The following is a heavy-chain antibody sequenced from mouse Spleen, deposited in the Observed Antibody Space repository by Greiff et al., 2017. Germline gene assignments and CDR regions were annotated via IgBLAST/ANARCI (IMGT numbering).Heavy chain of an antibody. CDR3: ARGGDYPAWFAY. CDR2: ISYDGSN. J-gene: IGHJ3*01. CDR1: GYSITSGYY. Sequence: ESGPSLVRPSQSLSLTCSVTGYSITSGYYWNWIRQFPGNKLEWMGYISYDGSNNYNPSLKNRISITRDTSKNQFFLKLNSVTTEDTATYYCARGGDYPAWFAYWGQGTLVTVSA. D-gene: IGHD2-4*01. V-gene: IGHV3-6*01.